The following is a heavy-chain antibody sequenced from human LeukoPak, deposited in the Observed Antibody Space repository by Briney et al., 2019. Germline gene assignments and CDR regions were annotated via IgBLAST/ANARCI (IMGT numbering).Heavy chain of an antibody. CDR3: ARDSYYYDSSGYYYY. V-gene: IGHV3-11*01. CDR2: ISSSGSTI. CDR1: GFPFSDYY. D-gene: IGHD3-22*01. Sequence: GGSLRLSCAASGFPFSDYYMSWIRQAPGKGLEWVSYISSSGSTIYYADSVKGRFTISRDNAKNSLYLQMNSLRAEDTAVYYCARDSYYYDSSGYYYYWGQGTLVTVSS. J-gene: IGHJ4*02.